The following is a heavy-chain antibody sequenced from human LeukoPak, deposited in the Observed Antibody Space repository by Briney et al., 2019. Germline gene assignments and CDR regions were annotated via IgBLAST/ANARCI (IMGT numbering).Heavy chain of an antibody. J-gene: IGHJ3*02. CDR1: GGSISSGGYY. V-gene: IGHV4-31*03. CDR3: ARESTVMVTNLDI. D-gene: IGHD5-18*01. Sequence: TSETLSLTCTVSGGSISSGGYYWSWIRQHPGKGLEWIGYIYYSGSTYYNPSLKSRVTISVDTSKNQFSLKLSSVTAADTAVYYCARESTVMVTNLDIWGQGTMVTVSS. CDR2: IYYSGST.